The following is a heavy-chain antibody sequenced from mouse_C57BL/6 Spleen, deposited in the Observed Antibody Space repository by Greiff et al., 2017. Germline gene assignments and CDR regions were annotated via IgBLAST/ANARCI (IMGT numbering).Heavy chain of an antibody. V-gene: IGHV1-26*01. Sequence: VQLQQSGPELVKPGASVKISCKASGYTFTDYYMNWVKQSHGKSLEWIGDINPNNGGTSYNQKFKGKATLTVDKSSSTAYMELRSLTSEDSAVYYCARGSRVVATDYAMDYWGQGTSVTVSS. J-gene: IGHJ4*01. D-gene: IGHD1-1*01. CDR2: INPNNGGT. CDR3: ARGSRVVATDYAMDY. CDR1: GYTFTDYY.